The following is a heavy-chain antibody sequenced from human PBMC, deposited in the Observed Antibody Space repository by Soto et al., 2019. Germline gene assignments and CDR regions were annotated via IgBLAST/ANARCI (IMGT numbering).Heavy chain of an antibody. J-gene: IGHJ6*03. Sequence: QVQLQESGPGLVKPSQTLSLTCTVSGGSISSGGYYWSWIRQHPGKGLEWIGYIYYSGSTYYNPSLKSRVTISVDTSKNQFSLKLSSVTAADTAVYYCARALDSGYDQPYYYYMDVWGKGTTVTVSS. D-gene: IGHD5-12*01. V-gene: IGHV4-31*03. CDR3: ARALDSGYDQPYYYYMDV. CDR2: IYYSGST. CDR1: GGSISSGGYY.